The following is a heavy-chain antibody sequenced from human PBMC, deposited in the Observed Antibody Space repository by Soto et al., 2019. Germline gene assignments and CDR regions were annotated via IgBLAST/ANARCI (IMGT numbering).Heavy chain of an antibody. J-gene: IGHJ4*02. D-gene: IGHD4-17*01. V-gene: IGHV3-33*01. CDR1: GFTFSSYG. Sequence: QVQLVESGGGVVQPGRSLRLSCAASGFTFSSYGMHWVRQAPGKGLEWVAVIWYDGSNKYYADSVKGRFTISRDNSKNTLYLQMNSLRAEDTAVYYCARDGASTVTTLCYWGQGTLVTVSS. CDR2: IWYDGSNK. CDR3: ARDGASTVTTLCY.